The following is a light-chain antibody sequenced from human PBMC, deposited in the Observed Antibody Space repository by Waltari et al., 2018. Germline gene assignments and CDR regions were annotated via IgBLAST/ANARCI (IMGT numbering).Light chain of an antibody. CDR2: EGS. CDR3: CSYAGSSTYV. J-gene: IGLJ1*01. CDR1: SSDVGSYNL. Sequence: QSALTQPASVSGSPGQSITISCTGTSSDVGSYNLVSWYQQPPGKAPNLIIYEGSKRPSGVSNRFSGSKSGNTASLTISGLQAEDEADYYCCSYAGSSTYVFGTGTKVTVL. V-gene: IGLV2-23*01.